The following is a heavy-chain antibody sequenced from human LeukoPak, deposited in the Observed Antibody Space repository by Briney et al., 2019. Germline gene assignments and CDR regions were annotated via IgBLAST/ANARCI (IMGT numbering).Heavy chain of an antibody. J-gene: IGHJ4*02. CDR2: ISNSDGST. CDR1: GFTFSSYA. CDR3: AKSLGVGGYTRYKGFDQ. Sequence: GGSLRLSCAAFGFTFSSYAMNWVRQAPGKGLEWVSSISNSDGSTYYADFVKGRFTISRDNSKNTLHLQMYSLRAEDTAVYYCAKSLGVGGYTRYKGFDQWGQGTLVTVSS. D-gene: IGHD5-24*01. V-gene: IGHV3-23*01.